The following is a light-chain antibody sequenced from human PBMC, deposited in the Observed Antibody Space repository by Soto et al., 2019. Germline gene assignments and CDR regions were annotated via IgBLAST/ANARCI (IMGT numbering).Light chain of an antibody. J-gene: IGKJ4*01. CDR2: GAS. CDR3: QQYGSSPGT. CDR1: QTVSNNY. V-gene: IGKV3-20*01. Sequence: EIVLTQSPGTLSLSPGERATLSCRASQTVSNNYLAWYQQRPGQAPRLLISGASNRATGIPDRFSGSGSGTDFTLIISRLEPEDFAVFYCQQYGSSPGTFGGGTKVEIK.